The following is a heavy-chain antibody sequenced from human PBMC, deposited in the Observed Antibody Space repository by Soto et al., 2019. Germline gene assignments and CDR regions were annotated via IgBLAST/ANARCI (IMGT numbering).Heavy chain of an antibody. Sequence: VESLKISCNGSGYSFTSYWIGWVRQMPWKGLEWMGIIYPGDSDTRYSPSFQGQVTISADKSISTAYLQWSSLKASDTAMYYCARRYCSGGSCYWFDPWGQGTLVTVSS. CDR3: ARRYCSGGSCYWFDP. D-gene: IGHD2-15*01. V-gene: IGHV5-51*01. CDR1: GYSFTSYW. CDR2: IYPGDSDT. J-gene: IGHJ5*02.